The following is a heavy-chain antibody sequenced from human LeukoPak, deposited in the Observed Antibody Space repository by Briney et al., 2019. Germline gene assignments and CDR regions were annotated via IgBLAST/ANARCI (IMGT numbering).Heavy chain of an antibody. V-gene: IGHV1-2*02. CDR3: ARGVYYDTASDY. CDR2: INPNSGGT. CDR1: GYAFTGYY. J-gene: IGHJ4*02. D-gene: IGHD3-22*01. Sequence: ASVKVSCKASGYAFTGYYMHWVRQAPGQGLEWMGWINPNSGGTNYAQKFQGRVTMTRDTSISTAYMELSRLRSDDTAVYYCARGVYYDTASDYWGQGTLVTVSS.